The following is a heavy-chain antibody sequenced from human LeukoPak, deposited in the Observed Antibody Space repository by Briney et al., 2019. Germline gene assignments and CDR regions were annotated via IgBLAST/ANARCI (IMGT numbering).Heavy chain of an antibody. J-gene: IGHJ4*02. CDR1: GGSISSYY. CDR2: IYYSGST. CDR3: ARRSGWYHFDY. V-gene: IGHV4-59*01. Sequence: PSETLSLTCTVSGGSISSYYWSWIRQPPGKGLEWIGYIYYSGSTNYNPSLKSRVTISVDTSKNQFSLKLSSVTAADTAVCYCARRSGWYHFDYWGQGTLVTVSS. D-gene: IGHD6-19*01.